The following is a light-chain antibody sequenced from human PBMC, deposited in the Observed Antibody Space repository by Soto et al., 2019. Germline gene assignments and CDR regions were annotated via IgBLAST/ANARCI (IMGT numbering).Light chain of an antibody. CDR3: CSFSSSTTRI. J-gene: IGLJ2*01. V-gene: IGLV2-14*03. Sequence: QSVLTQPASVSGSPGPSITISCTGTSSDVGGYDYVSWYQQHPGKAPKLMIYDVTNWPSGVSTRFSASKSGNTASLTSSGLQAEDEADEYCCSFSSSTTRIFGGGTKLTVL. CDR1: SSDVGGYDY. CDR2: DVT.